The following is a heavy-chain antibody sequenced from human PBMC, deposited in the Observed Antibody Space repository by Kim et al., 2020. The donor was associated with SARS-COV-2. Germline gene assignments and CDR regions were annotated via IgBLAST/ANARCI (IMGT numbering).Heavy chain of an antibody. CDR3: ARDPLGAVADWFDP. CDR1: GFTFSSYS. D-gene: IGHD6-19*01. J-gene: IGHJ5*02. Sequence: RGSLRLSCAASGFTFSSYSMNWVRQAPGKGLEWVSSISSSSSYIYYADSVKGRFTISRDNAKNSLYLQMNSLRAEDTAVYYCARDPLGAVADWFDPWGQGTLVTVSS. V-gene: IGHV3-21*01. CDR2: ISSSSSYI.